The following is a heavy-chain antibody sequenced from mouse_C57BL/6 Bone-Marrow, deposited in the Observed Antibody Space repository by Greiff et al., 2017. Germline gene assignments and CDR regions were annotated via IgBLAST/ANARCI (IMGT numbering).Heavy chain of an antibody. CDR2: INPNSGST. V-gene: IGHV1-64*01. CDR3: ARGDYDPFCDD. J-gene: IGHJ2*01. Sequence: VQLQQSGAELVKPGASVKLSCKASGYTFTSYWMHWVKQRPGQGLEWIGMINPNSGSTNYNEKFKSKATLTVDKSSSTAYMQLSSLTSEDSAVYYSARGDYDPFCDDWGQGTTLTVYS. CDR1: GYTFTSYW. D-gene: IGHD2-4*01.